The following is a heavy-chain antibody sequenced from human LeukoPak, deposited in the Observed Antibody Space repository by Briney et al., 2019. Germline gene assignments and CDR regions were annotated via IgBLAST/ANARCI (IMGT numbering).Heavy chain of an antibody. J-gene: IGHJ4*02. D-gene: IGHD1-1*01. CDR3: ARTPTGTHGFFDY. CDR2: ISGSGGNT. CDR1: GFTFSSYA. V-gene: IGHV3-23*01. Sequence: GGSLRLSCAASGFTFSSYAMSWVRQAPEKGLEWVSTISGSGGNTYYADSVKGRFTISRDYSRNTLYLQMNNLRTEDTAVYYCARTPTGTHGFFDYWGQGTLVTVSS.